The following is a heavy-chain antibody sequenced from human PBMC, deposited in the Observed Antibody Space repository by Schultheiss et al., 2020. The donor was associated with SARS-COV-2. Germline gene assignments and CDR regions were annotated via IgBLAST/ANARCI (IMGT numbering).Heavy chain of an antibody. J-gene: IGHJ4*02. CDR3: ARGILQYCSGGTCPLFY. V-gene: IGHV3-7*05. Sequence: GGSLRLSCAASGFTFSSYWMSWVRQAPGKGLEWVANIKQDGSEKYYVDSVKGRFTISRDNAKNSVFLQMDSLRAEDTAIYYCARGILQYCSGGTCPLFYWGQGTLVTVSS. CDR2: IKQDGSEK. CDR1: GFTFSSYW. D-gene: IGHD2-15*01.